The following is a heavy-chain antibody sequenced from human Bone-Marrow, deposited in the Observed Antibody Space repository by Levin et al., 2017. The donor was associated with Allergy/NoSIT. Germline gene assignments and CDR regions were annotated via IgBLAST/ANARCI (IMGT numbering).Heavy chain of an antibody. V-gene: IGHV3-11*01. D-gene: IGHD3-3*01. J-gene: IGHJ4*02. CDR3: ARSRRFLEWLLLPFFDY. Sequence: SCAASGFTFSDYYMSWIRQAPGKGLEWVSYISSSGSTIYYADSVKGRFTISRDNAKNSLYLQMNSLRAEDTAVYYCARSRRFLEWLLLPFFDYWGQGTLVTVSS. CDR1: GFTFSDYY. CDR2: ISSSGSTI.